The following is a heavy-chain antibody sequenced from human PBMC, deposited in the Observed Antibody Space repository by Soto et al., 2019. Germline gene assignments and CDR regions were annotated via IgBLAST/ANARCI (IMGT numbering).Heavy chain of an antibody. Sequence: SETLSLTCTVSGGSISSYYWSWIRQPPGKGLEWIGYNYYSGSTNYNPSLKSRVTISVDTSKNQFSLKLSSVTAADTAVYYCARDRGRFLEWLWSWFDPWGQGTLVTVSS. D-gene: IGHD3-3*01. CDR1: GGSISSYY. V-gene: IGHV4-59*01. CDR3: ARDRGRFLEWLWSWFDP. J-gene: IGHJ5*02. CDR2: NYYSGST.